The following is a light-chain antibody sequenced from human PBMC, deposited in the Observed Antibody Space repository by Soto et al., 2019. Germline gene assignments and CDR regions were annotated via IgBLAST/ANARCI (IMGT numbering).Light chain of an antibody. J-gene: IGKJ5*01. CDR2: DAS. CDR3: QQRTNWPTST. Sequence: EIVLTQSPATLSLSPGERATLSCRASQNVRSYLAWYQQKPGQAPRLLIHDASSRATGIPHRFSGSGSRTDFTLTISSLEPEDSAVYYCQQRTNWPTSTFGQGTRLEIK. CDR1: QNVRSY. V-gene: IGKV3-11*01.